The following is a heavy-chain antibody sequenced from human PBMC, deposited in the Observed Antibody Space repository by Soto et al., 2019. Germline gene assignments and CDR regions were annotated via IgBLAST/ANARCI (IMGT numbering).Heavy chain of an antibody. Sequence: PSETLSLTCTVSGGSVSSGSYYWSWIRQPPGEGLEWIGYIYYSGSTNYNPSLKSRVTISVDTSKNQFSLKLSSVTTADTAVYYCARGSGNYYYGMGVWGQGTTVTVSS. CDR3: ARGSGNYYYGMGV. J-gene: IGHJ6*02. CDR2: IYYSGST. V-gene: IGHV4-61*01. CDR1: GGSVSSGSYY. D-gene: IGHD1-26*01.